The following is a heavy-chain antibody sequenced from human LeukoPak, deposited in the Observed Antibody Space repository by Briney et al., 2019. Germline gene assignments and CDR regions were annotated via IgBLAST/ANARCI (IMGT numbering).Heavy chain of an antibody. J-gene: IGHJ5*02. V-gene: IGHV3-7*01. CDR1: GFTFSNYW. CDR2: IKKDGSEK. D-gene: IGHD6-13*01. CDR3: AREVYSSSLRFDP. Sequence: GGSLRLSCAASGFTFSNYWMTWVRQAPGKGLEWVANIKKDGSEKNYVDSVKGRFTISRDNAKNSLYLQMNSLRAEETAVYYCAREVYSSSLRFDPWGQGTLVTVSS.